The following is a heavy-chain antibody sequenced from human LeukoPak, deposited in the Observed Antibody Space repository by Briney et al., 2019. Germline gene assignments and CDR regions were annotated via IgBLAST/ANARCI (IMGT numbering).Heavy chain of an antibody. D-gene: IGHD5-24*01. CDR2: IYYSGST. CDR1: GGSISSYY. CDR3: ARDRSRGMGWFDP. Sequence: SETLSLTCTVSGGSISSYYWSWIRQPPGKGLEWIGYIYYSGSTNYNPSLKSRVTISVDTSKNQFSLKLSSVTAADTAVYYCARDRSRGMGWFDPWGQGTLVTVSS. V-gene: IGHV4-59*01. J-gene: IGHJ5*02.